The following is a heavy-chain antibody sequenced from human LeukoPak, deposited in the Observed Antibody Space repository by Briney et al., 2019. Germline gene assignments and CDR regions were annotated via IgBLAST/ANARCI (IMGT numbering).Heavy chain of an antibody. J-gene: IGHJ4*02. CDR1: GFTFSSYG. Sequence: GGSLRLSCAASGFTFSSYGMSWVRQAPGKGLEWVSAISGSGGSTYYADSVKGRFTISRDNSKNTLYLQMNSLRAEDTAVYYCAKDGRSSSWYNYYFDYWGQGTLVTVSS. CDR3: AKDGRSSSWYNYYFDY. CDR2: ISGSGGST. V-gene: IGHV3-23*01. D-gene: IGHD6-13*01.